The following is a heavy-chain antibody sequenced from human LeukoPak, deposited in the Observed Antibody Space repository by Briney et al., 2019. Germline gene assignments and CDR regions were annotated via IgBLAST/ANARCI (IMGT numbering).Heavy chain of an antibody. CDR2: MNPNSGNT. CDR1: GYTFTSYD. J-gene: IGHJ4*02. V-gene: IGHV1-8*03. CDR3: ARAPGAGLGYTFDY. D-gene: IGHD3/OR15-3a*01. Sequence: ASVKDSCKASGYTFTSYDINWVRQATGQGLEWMGWMNPNSGNTGYAQKFQGRVTITRNTSISTAYMELSSLRSEDTAVYYCARAPGAGLGYTFDYWGQGTLVTVSS.